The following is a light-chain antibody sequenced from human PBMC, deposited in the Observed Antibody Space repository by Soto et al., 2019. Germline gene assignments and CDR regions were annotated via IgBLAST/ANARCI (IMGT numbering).Light chain of an antibody. CDR2: DAS. CDR3: QQYTSSLNT. CDR1: QSVSSY. V-gene: IGKV3-11*01. Sequence: EIVLTQSPATLSLSPGEIATLSFSASQSVSSYLALYQQTPGQAPRLLIYDASTRATGVPDRFSGSGSGTDFTLTISRLEPEDFAVYSCQQYTSSLNTFGQGTRLEIK. J-gene: IGKJ5*01.